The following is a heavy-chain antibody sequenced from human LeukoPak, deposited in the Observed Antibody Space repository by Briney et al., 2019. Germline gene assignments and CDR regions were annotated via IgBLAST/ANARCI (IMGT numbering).Heavy chain of an antibody. Sequence: GASVKVSCKASGYTFTYRYLHWVRQAPGQALEWMGWITPFNGNTNYAQKFQDRVTITRDRSMSTAYMELSSMRSEDTAMYYCATSAARLGWFDPWGQGTLVTVSS. CDR2: ITPFNGNT. J-gene: IGHJ5*02. D-gene: IGHD6-6*01. V-gene: IGHV1-45*02. CDR3: ATSAARLGWFDP. CDR1: GYTFTYRY.